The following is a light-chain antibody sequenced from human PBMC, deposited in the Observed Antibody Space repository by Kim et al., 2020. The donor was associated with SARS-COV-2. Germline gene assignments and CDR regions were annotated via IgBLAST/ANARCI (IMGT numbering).Light chain of an antibody. CDR1: TGAVTCGHH. CDR3: LLSYGDSRV. J-gene: IGLJ2*01. CDR2: HTS. Sequence: PGGTVTVTRDSSTGAVTCGHHSYGFQQKPGQAPRTLIYHTSNKLSWTPARFSGSRLGGKAALTLSGAQPEDEADYYCLLSYGDSRVFGGGTQLTVL. V-gene: IGLV7-46*01.